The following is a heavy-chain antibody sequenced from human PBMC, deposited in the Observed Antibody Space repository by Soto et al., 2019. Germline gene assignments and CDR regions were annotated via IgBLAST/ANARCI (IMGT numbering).Heavy chain of an antibody. CDR1: GFTFSSYA. D-gene: IGHD5-18*01. V-gene: IGHV3-23*01. J-gene: IGHJ6*02. Sequence: GGSLRLSCAASGFTFSSYAMSWVRQAPGKGLEWVSAISGSGGSTYYADSVKGRFTISRDNSKNTLYLQMNSLRAEDTAVYYCAEDQNIQLWPEYCYYCMDVWGQGTMVTVSS. CDR3: AEDQNIQLWPEYCYYCMDV. CDR2: ISGSGGST.